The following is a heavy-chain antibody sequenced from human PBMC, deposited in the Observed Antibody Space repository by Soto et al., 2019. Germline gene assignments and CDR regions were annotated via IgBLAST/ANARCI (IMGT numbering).Heavy chain of an antibody. V-gene: IGHV3-21*01. Sequence: ESGGGLVKPGGSLRLSCAASGFTFSSHSMNWVRQAPGKGLEWVSSISSTSSYIYYADSVRGRFTISRDNAKNSLYLQLNSLRAEDTAVYYCARDPSYFDFWGQGTLVTVSS. J-gene: IGHJ4*02. CDR1: GFTFSSHS. CDR3: ARDPSYFDF. CDR2: ISSTSSYI.